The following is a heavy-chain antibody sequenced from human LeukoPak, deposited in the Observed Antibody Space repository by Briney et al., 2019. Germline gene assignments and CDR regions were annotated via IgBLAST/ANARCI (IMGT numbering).Heavy chain of an antibody. CDR2: IYSGGST. V-gene: IGHV3-53*01. Sequence: GGSLRLSCAASGFTVSSNYMSWVRQAPGKGLEWVSVIYSGGSTYYADSVKCRFTISRDNAKNSLYLQMNSLRAEDTAVYYCARILRSSGYYDYWGQGTLVTVSS. J-gene: IGHJ4*02. CDR1: GFTVSSNY. D-gene: IGHD3-22*01. CDR3: ARILRSSGYYDY.